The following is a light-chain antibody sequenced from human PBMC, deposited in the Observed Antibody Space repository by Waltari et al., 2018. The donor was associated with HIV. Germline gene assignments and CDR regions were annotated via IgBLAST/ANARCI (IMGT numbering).Light chain of an antibody. CDR1: SSDVGTYNL. Sequence: QSALTQPASVSGSPGQSITISCTGTSSDVGTYNLVSRYKQYPGKAPQLMIYEVTKRPSGVSTRFSGSKSGDTASLTISGLQAEDEADYYCCSYAPSSTSDYVFGTGTKVTVL. CDR2: EVT. J-gene: IGLJ1*01. V-gene: IGLV2-23*02. CDR3: CSYAPSSTSDYV.